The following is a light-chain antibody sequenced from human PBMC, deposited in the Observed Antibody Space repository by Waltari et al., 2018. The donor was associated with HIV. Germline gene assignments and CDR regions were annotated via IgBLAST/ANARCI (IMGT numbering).Light chain of an antibody. CDR1: SRHLGRYNY. V-gene: IGLV2-11*01. CDR2: DVN. Sequence: QSALTQPRSVSGSPGKSVTISCPGISRHLGRYNYVSWYQQDPGKTPKLMLFDVNKRPSGVPARFSGSKSGNTASLTISGLQAEAEADYYCCSNAGSHVVFGGGTKVTVL. CDR3: CSNAGSHVV. J-gene: IGLJ2*01.